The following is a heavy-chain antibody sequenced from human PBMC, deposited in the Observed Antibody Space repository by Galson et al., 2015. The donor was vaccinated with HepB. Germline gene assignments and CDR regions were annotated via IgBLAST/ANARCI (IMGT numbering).Heavy chain of an antibody. V-gene: IGHV3-21*01. CDR3: ARGPVEMALHYYYYGMDV. CDR1: GFTFSSYS. J-gene: IGHJ6*02. CDR2: ISSSSSYI. Sequence: SLRLSCAASGFTFSSYSMNWVRQAPGKGLEWVSSISSSSSYIYYADSVKGRFTISRDNAKNSLYLQMNSLRAEDTAVYYCARGPVEMALHYYYYGMDVWGQGTTVTVSS. D-gene: IGHD5-24*01.